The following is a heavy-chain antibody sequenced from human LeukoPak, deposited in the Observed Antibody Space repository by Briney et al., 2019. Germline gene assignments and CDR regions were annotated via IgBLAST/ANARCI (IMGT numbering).Heavy chain of an antibody. V-gene: IGHV3-74*01. CDR2: INFDGSST. J-gene: IGHJ4*02. Sequence: PGGSLRLSCAASGFTFSSYWMHWVRHAPGKGLVCVSRINFDGSSTTYADSVKGRFTISRDNAKNTLYLQMNSLRVEDTAVYYCARDNGFNFDSWGQGTLVTVSS. CDR3: ARDNGFNFDS. D-gene: IGHD5-24*01. CDR1: GFTFSSYW.